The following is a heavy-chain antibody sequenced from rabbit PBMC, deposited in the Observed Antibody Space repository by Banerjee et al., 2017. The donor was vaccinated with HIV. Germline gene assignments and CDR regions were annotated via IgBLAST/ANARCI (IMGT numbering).Heavy chain of an antibody. CDR1: GFTISSRYY. CDR3: ARDLYPTSRGYAFNL. CDR2: IYAGDGNT. Sequence: QEQLVESGGGLVQPEGSLTLTCTASGFTISSRYYMCWVRQAPGKGLECIACIYAGDGNTSYASWAKGRFTISKTSSTTVTLQMTSLTAADTATYFCARDLYPTSRGYAFNLWGQGTLVTVS. V-gene: IGHV1S45*01. J-gene: IGHJ4*01. D-gene: IGHD1-1*01.